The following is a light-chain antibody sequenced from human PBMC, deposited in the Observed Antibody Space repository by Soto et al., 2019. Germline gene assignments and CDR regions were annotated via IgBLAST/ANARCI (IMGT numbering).Light chain of an antibody. Sequence: EIGMTQSPATLSLSPGARGTLSCRASQSVSSNLAWYQQKPGQAPRLLIYGASTRATGIPARFSGSGSGTEFTLTISSLQSEDFAVYYCQQYNNWPLTFGQGTRLEI. CDR3: QQYNNWPLT. J-gene: IGKJ5*01. V-gene: IGKV3-15*01. CDR2: GAS. CDR1: QSVSSN.